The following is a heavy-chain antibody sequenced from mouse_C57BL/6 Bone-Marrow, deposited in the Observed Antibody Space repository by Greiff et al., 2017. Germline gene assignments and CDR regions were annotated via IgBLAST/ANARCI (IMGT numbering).Heavy chain of an antibody. V-gene: IGHV5-4*03. Sequence: EVMLVESGGGLVKPGGSLKLSCAASGFTFSSYAMSWVRQTPEKRLEWVATISDGGSYTYYPDNVKGRFTISRDNAKNNLYLQMSHLKSEDTAMYYCARGGLGAYWGQGTLVTVSA. CDR3: ARGGLGAY. J-gene: IGHJ3*01. CDR2: ISDGGSYT. CDR1: GFTFSSYA. D-gene: IGHD2-4*01.